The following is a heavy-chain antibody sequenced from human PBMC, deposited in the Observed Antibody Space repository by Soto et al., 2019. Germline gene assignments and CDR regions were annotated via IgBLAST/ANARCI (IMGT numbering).Heavy chain of an antibody. D-gene: IGHD3-9*01. Sequence: SVKVSCKASGGTFSSYAISWVRQAPGQGLEWMGGIIPIFGTANYAQKFQGRVTITADESTSTAYMELSSLRSEDTAVYYCARDRHYDILTDYGMDVWGQGTTVTV. J-gene: IGHJ6*02. CDR2: IIPIFGTA. CDR1: GGTFSSYA. V-gene: IGHV1-69*13. CDR3: ARDRHYDILTDYGMDV.